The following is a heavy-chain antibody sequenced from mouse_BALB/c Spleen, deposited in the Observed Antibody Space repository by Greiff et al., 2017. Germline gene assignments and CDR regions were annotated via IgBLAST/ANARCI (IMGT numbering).Heavy chain of an antibody. Sequence: QVQLQQSGAELVRPGTSVKVSCKASGYAFTNYLIEWVKQRPGQGLEWIGVINPGSGGTNYNEKFKGKATLTADKSSSTAYMQLSSLTSDDSAVYFCAREGSLLRAMDYWGQGTSVTVSS. CDR1: GYAFTNYL. CDR3: AREGSLLRAMDY. D-gene: IGHD1-2*01. V-gene: IGHV1-54*01. J-gene: IGHJ4*01. CDR2: INPGSGGT.